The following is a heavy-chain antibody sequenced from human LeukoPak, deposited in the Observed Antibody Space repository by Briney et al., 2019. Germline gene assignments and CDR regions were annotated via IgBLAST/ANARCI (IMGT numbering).Heavy chain of an antibody. V-gene: IGHV1-2*02. CDR3: ARTQLVRRVVLVFDY. CDR2: INPNSGGT. D-gene: IGHD6-6*01. Sequence: ASVKVSCKASGYTFTGYYMHWVRQAPGQGLEWMGWINPNSGGTNYAQKFQGRVTMTRDTSISTAYMELSRLRSDDTAVYYCARTQLVRRVVLVFDYWGQGTLVTVSS. J-gene: IGHJ4*02. CDR1: GYTFTGYY.